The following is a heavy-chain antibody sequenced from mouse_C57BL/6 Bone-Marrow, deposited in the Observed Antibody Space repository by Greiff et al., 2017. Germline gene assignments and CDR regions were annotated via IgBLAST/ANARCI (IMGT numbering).Heavy chain of an antibody. J-gene: IGHJ2*01. CDR1: GYTFTSYG. CDR3: ARDHYYGSSLYYFDY. CDR2: IYPRSGNT. Sequence: QVQLQQSGAELARPGASVKLSCKASGYTFTSYGISWVKQRTGQGLEWIGEIYPRSGNTYYNEKFKGKATLTADKSSSTAYMELRSLTSEESAVYFCARDHYYGSSLYYFDYWGQGTTLTVSS. V-gene: IGHV1-81*01. D-gene: IGHD1-1*01.